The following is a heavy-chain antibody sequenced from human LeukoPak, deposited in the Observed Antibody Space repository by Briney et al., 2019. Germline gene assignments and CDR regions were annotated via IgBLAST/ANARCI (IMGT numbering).Heavy chain of an antibody. CDR2: MSYDGSNK. D-gene: IGHD5-24*01. J-gene: IGHJ3*02. CDR1: GFTFSSYA. V-gene: IGHV3-30-3*01. CDR3: ARASRDGYKMGLSAFDI. Sequence: PGRSLRLSCAASGFTFSSYAMHWVRQAPGKGLEWVAVMSYDGSNKYYADSVKGRFTISRDNSKNTLYLQMNSLRAEDTAVYYCARASRDGYKMGLSAFDIWGQGTKVTVSS.